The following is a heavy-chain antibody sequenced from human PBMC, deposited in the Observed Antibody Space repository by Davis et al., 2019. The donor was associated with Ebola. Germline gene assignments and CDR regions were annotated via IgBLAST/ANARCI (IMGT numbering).Heavy chain of an antibody. CDR2: IYYSGST. CDR1: GGSISSYY. CDR3: ASSFRGVIII. D-gene: IGHD3-10*01. Sequence: SETLSLTCTVSGGSISSYYWSWIRQPPGKGLEWLGYIYYSGSTNYNPSLKSRVTISVDTSKNQFSLKLSSVTAADTAVYYCASSFRGVIIIRGQGTLVTVSS. V-gene: IGHV4-59*01. J-gene: IGHJ4*02.